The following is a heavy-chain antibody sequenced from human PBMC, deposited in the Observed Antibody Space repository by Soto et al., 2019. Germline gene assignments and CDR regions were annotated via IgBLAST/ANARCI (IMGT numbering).Heavy chain of an antibody. Sequence: QLQLQESGPGLVKPSETLSLTCTVSGGSISSSSYYWGWIRQPPGKGLEWIGSIYYSGNTYYNPSLKSRVTISVDTSKNQFSLKLSSVTAADTAVYYCARLRRITASYNYYMDVWGKGTTVTVSS. CDR3: ARLRRITASYNYYMDV. CDR1: GGSISSSSYY. V-gene: IGHV4-39*01. CDR2: IYYSGNT. D-gene: IGHD6-13*01. J-gene: IGHJ6*03.